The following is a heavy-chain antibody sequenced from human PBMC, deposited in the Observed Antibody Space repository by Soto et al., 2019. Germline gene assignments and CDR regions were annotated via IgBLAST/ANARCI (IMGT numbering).Heavy chain of an antibody. CDR3: ARDRSKRYCSGGSCYSFAGNYYYYGMDV. D-gene: IGHD2-15*01. CDR1: GFTFSSYS. CDR2: ISSSISTI. V-gene: IGHV3-48*02. Sequence: GGSLRLSCAASGFTFSSYSMNWVRQAPGKGLEWVSYISSSISTIYYADSVKGRFTISRDNAKNSLYLQMNSLRDEDTAVYYCARDRSKRYCSGGSCYSFAGNYYYYGMDVWGQGTTVTVSS. J-gene: IGHJ6*02.